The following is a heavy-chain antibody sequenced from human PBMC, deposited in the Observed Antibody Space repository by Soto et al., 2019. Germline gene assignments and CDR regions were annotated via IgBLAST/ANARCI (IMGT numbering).Heavy chain of an antibody. J-gene: IGHJ5*02. V-gene: IGHV1-18*04. CDR3: ARDRYNWKRGDWFDP. CDR2: ISAYNGNT. D-gene: IGHD1-20*01. CDR1: GYTFTSYG. Sequence: QVQLVQSGAEVKKPGASVKVSCKASGYTFTSYGISWVRQAPGQGLEWMGWISAYNGNTNYAQKLQGRVTMTTDTSTSTAYMQLRSLRSNATAVYYCARDRYNWKRGDWFDPWAREPWSQSPQ.